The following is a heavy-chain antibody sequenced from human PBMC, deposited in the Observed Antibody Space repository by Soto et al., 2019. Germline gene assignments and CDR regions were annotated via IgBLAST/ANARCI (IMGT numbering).Heavy chain of an antibody. V-gene: IGHV6-1*01. CDR2: TYYRSNWYS. D-gene: IGHD6-19*01. Sequence: SQTLSLTCAISGDSVSSTSAAWSWIRQSPSRGLEWLGRTYYRSNWYSDYAASVKSRITINPDTSKNQFSLQLNSVTPEDTAVYYCARGSYYSGWVWGQGTLVTVSS. CDR1: GDSVSSTSAA. CDR3: ARGSYYSGWV. J-gene: IGHJ4*02.